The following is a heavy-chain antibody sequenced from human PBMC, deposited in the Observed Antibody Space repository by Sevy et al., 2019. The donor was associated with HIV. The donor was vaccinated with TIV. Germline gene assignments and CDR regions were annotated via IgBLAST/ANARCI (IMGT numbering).Heavy chain of an antibody. Sequence: GGSLRLSCAASGFTFSGYYMSWIRQAPGKGLEWVSYISSRSSYTNYADSVRGRFTISRDNAKNSLYLQMNGRRAEDTAVYYCARDRIAAADHYFDYWGQGSLVTVSS. D-gene: IGHD6-13*01. J-gene: IGHJ4*02. V-gene: IGHV3-11*06. CDR2: ISSRSSYT. CDR1: GFTFSGYY. CDR3: ARDRIAAADHYFDY.